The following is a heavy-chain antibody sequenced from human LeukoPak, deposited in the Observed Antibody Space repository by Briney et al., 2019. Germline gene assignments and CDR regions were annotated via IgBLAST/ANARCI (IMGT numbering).Heavy chain of an antibody. CDR3: ARDSLRRTHYYDSTGYYCSLDI. Sequence: SVKVSCKASGGSFSSYGFHWVRQALEQGLAWMGGIIPVFRTTSYAQKFQDRVTITADRSTDTVYMELSSLRSEDMAVYFCARDSLRRTHYYDSTGYYCSLDIWGQGTVVTVSS. V-gene: IGHV1-69*06. J-gene: IGHJ3*02. CDR2: IIPVFRTT. CDR1: GGSFSSYG. D-gene: IGHD3-22*01.